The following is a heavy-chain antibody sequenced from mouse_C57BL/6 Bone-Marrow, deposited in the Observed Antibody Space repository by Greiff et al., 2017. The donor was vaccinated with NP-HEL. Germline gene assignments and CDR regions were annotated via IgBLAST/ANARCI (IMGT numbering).Heavy chain of an antibody. CDR2: IYPRSGNT. J-gene: IGHJ3*01. V-gene: IGHV1-81*01. D-gene: IGHD1-1*01. CDR3: AREDLYYYDSSAWLAY. Sequence: QVQLQQSGAELARPGASVKLSCKASGFTFTSYGISWVKQRPGQGLEWIGEIYPRSGNTYYTEKFKGKATLTADKSSSTAYMELRSLTSEDSVVYFCAREDLYYYDSSAWLAYWGQGTLVTVSA. CDR1: GFTFTSYG.